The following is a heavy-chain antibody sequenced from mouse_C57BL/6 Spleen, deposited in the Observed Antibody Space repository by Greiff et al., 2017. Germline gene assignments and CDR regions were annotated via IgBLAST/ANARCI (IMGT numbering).Heavy chain of an antibody. Sequence: VQLQQPGAELVKPGASVKMSCKASGYTFTSYWITWVKQRPGQGLEWIGDIYPGSGSTNYNEKFKSKATLTVDTSSSTAYMQLSSLTSEDAAVYYCARSIYYYGSSYGGFAYWGQGTLVTVSA. CDR3: ARSIYYYGSSYGGFAY. D-gene: IGHD1-1*01. CDR1: GYTFTSYW. V-gene: IGHV1-55*01. J-gene: IGHJ3*01. CDR2: IYPGSGST.